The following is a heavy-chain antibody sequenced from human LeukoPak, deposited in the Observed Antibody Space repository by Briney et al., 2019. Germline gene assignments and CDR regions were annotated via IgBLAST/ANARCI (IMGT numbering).Heavy chain of an antibody. Sequence: PSQTLSLTCTVSGHSISGSGYYWNWIRQHPDKGLEWIGYIYYSGTTYYNPSLKSRVTMSVDTSKNQFSLKLISVTAADTAVYYCAREAQGGYSIGPWGQGTLVTVSS. D-gene: IGHD5-18*01. V-gene: IGHV4-31*03. CDR2: IYYSGTT. CDR1: GHSISGSGYY. CDR3: AREAQGGYSIGP. J-gene: IGHJ4*02.